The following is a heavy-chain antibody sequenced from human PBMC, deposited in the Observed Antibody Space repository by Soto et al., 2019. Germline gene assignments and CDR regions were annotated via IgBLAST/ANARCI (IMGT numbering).Heavy chain of an antibody. V-gene: IGHV1-69*13. J-gene: IGHJ6*02. CDR2: IIPIFGTA. CDR3: ARSYSSSAIYYYYYGMDV. Sequence: SVKVSCKASGGTFSSYAISWVRQAPGQGLEWMGGIIPIFGTANYAQKFQGRVTITADESTSTAYMELSSLRSEDTAVYYCARSYSSSAIYYYYYGMDVWGQGTTVTVSS. CDR1: GGTFSSYA. D-gene: IGHD6-13*01.